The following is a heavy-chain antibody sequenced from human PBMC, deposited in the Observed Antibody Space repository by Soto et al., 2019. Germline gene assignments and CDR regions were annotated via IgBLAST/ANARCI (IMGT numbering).Heavy chain of an antibody. J-gene: IGHJ3*02. CDR1: GGSISSGGYS. D-gene: IGHD3-10*01. V-gene: IGHV4-30-2*01. Sequence: SETLSLTCAVSGGSISSGGYSWSWIRQPPGKGLEWIGYIYHGGSTYYNPSLKSRVTISVDRSKNQFSLKLSSVTAADTAVYYCARFYMVRGVMVAIDIWGQGTMVTVSS. CDR2: IYHGGST. CDR3: ARFYMVRGVMVAIDI.